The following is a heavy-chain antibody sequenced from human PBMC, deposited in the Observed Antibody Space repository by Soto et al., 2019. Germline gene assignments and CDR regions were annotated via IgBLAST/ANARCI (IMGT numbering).Heavy chain of an antibody. J-gene: IGHJ4*02. Sequence: QVQLAQSGAEVKKPGSSVKVSCKASGGTFSSYTISWVRQAPGQGLEWMGRIIPILGIANYAQKFQGRVTITADKSTSTAYMELSSLRSEDTAVYYCARYGGNSAFDYWGQGTLVTVSS. D-gene: IGHD2-21*02. V-gene: IGHV1-69*02. CDR2: IIPILGIA. CDR3: ARYGGNSAFDY. CDR1: GGTFSSYT.